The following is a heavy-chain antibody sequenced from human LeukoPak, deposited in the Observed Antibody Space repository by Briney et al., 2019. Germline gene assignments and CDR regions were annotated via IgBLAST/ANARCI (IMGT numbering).Heavy chain of an antibody. CDR1: GYTFTSYG. J-gene: IGHJ4*02. V-gene: IGHV1-18*01. CDR2: ISAYNGNT. CDR3: ARARSGRSGNEFDY. Sequence: ASVKVSCKASGYTFTSYGISWVRQAPGQGLEWMGWISAYNGNTNYAQKFQGRVTMTTDTSTSTAYMELRSLRSDDTAVYYCARARSGRSGNEFDYWGQGTLVTVSS. D-gene: IGHD5-12*01.